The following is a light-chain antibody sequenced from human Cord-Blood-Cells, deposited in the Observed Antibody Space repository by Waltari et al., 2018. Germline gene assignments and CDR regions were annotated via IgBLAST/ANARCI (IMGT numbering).Light chain of an antibody. CDR3: QQSYSTPRT. Sequence: DIQMTQSPSSLSASVGDRVTITCRASQSNSSYLNWYQQKPGKAPKLLIYPASSLQSGVPSRFSGSGSRTDFTLTISSLQPEDFATYYCQQSYSTPRTFGQGTKVEIK. V-gene: IGKV1-39*01. CDR1: QSNSSY. CDR2: PAS. J-gene: IGKJ1*01.